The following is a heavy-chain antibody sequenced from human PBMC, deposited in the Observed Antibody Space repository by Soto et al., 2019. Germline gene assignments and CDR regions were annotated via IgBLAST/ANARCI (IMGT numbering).Heavy chain of an antibody. V-gene: IGHV4-34*01. CDR2: INHSGST. J-gene: IGHJ6*02. CDR1: GGSFSGYY. CDR3: AGSITMVRGARYYYYGMDV. D-gene: IGHD3-10*01. Sequence: SETLSLTCAVYGGSFSGYYWSWIRQPPGNGLEWIGEINHSGSTNYNPSLKSRVTISVDTSKNQFSLKLSSVTAADTAVYYCAGSITMVRGARYYYYGMDVWGQGTTVTVSS.